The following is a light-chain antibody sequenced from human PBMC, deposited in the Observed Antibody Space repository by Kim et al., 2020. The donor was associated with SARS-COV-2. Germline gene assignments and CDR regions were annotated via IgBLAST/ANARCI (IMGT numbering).Light chain of an antibody. CDR2: AYD. J-gene: IGLJ3*02. V-gene: IGLV1-44*01. CDR3: AVWDDILSSPV. CDR1: SSNIGKNT. Sequence: GQRVTISCSGGSSNIGKNTVTWFQQFPGTAPKLLISAYDQRPSGIPDRFSGSKSGTSASLVISGLQSEDEADYYCAVWDDILSSPVFGGGTQLTVL.